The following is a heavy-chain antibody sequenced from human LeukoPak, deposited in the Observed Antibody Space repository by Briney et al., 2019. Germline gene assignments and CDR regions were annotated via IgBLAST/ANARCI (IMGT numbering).Heavy chain of an antibody. CDR1: GFTFSSYW. CDR3: ARGGDLSPDAFDI. D-gene: IGHD2-21*02. Sequence: GGSLRLSCAASGFTFSSYWMSWVRQAPGKGLEWVANIKRDGSEKYYADSVKGRLTISRDNSKNTLYLQMNSLRAEDTAVYYCARGGDLSPDAFDIWGQGTMVTVSS. V-gene: IGHV3-7*01. J-gene: IGHJ3*02. CDR2: IKRDGSEK.